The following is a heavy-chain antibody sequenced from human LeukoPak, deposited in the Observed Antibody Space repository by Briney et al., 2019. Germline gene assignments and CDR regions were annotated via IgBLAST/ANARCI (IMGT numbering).Heavy chain of an antibody. J-gene: IGHJ4*02. CDR1: RFTFSDYY. Sequence: GGSLRLSCAASRFTFSDYYMSWIRQAPGKGLEWVSAISGSGGSTYYADSVKGRFTISRDNSKNTLYLQMNSLRAEDTAVYYCAKEDARIPDYWGQGTLVTVSS. CDR3: AKEDARIPDY. CDR2: ISGSGGST. V-gene: IGHV3-23*01.